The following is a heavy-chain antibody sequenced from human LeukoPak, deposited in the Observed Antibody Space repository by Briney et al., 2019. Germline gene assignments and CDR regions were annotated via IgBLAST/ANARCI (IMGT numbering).Heavy chain of an antibody. D-gene: IGHD1-7*01. Sequence: GASVKVSCKASGDTSIRYGITWVRQAPGQGLEWMGWINTGNSNTNYGQKFQGRVTMTTDTSTGTAYMELRSLRSDDTAMYYCATANNWNYALGYWGQGTLVTVSS. V-gene: IGHV1-18*01. CDR2: INTGNSNT. CDR3: ATANNWNYALGY. CDR1: GDTSIRYG. J-gene: IGHJ4*02.